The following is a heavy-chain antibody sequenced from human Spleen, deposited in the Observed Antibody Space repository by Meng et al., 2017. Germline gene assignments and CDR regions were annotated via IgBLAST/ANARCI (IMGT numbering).Heavy chain of an antibody. J-gene: IGHJ4*02. D-gene: IGHD4-23*01. CDR2: IYSGGST. CDR1: GFTVTSYY. CDR3: ARDSRLRWFDY. Sequence: VQLVESGGGLVRPGGSLRLSCAASGFTVTSYYMSWVRQAPGKGLEWVSVIYSGGSTYYADSVKGRFTISRDNSKSTLYLQMNSLRAEDTAVYYCARDSRLRWFDYWGQGTLVTVSS. V-gene: IGHV3-66*01.